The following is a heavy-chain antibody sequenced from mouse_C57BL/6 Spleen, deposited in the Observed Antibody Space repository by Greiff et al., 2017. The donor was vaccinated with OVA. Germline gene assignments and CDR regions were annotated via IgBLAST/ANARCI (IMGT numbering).Heavy chain of an antibody. V-gene: IGHV1-22*01. CDR3: ARGDSSFFVY. D-gene: IGHD2-12*01. Sequence: EVQVVESGPELVKPGASVKMSCKASGYTFTDYNMHWVKQSHGKSLEWIGYINPNNGGTSYNQKLKGKATLTVNKYSSTAYLELLSLTSEDSAVYYCARGDSSFFVYWGPGPTRTVSS. J-gene: IGHJ2*01. CDR1: GYTFTDYN. CDR2: INPNNGGT.